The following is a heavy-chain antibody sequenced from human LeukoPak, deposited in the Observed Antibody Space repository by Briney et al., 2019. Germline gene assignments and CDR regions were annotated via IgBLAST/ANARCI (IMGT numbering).Heavy chain of an antibody. CDR2: IYYTGSP. Sequence: TSETLSLTCTVSGDSISGYYWSWIRQPPGEGLEWIGCIYYTGSPSYGPSLKSRVTISLDTSKSQFSLKLASVTAADTAVYYCARGRVPAVWGQGTLVTVSS. V-gene: IGHV4-59*01. J-gene: IGHJ4*02. CDR3: ARGRVPAV. CDR1: GDSISGYY.